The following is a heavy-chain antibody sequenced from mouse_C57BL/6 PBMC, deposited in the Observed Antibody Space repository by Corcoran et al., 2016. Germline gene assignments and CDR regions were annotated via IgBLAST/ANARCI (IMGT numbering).Heavy chain of an antibody. CDR2: INPYSGVP. CDR1: GYTFTTYG. V-gene: IGHV9-3*01. Sequence: QIPLVQSGPELKNPVETVKISCKASGYTFTTYGMGWVKQAPGKDFKWMDWINPYSGVPTYADDFKGRFAFSLETSASTAYLQINNLKNEDTATYFCARDSNWYCDVWGTGTTVIVSS. J-gene: IGHJ1*03. CDR3: ARDSNWYCDV.